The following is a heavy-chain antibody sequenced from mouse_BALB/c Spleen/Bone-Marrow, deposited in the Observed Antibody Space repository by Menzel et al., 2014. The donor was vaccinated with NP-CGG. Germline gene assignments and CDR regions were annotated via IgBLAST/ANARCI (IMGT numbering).Heavy chain of an antibody. J-gene: IGHJ2*01. CDR1: GFAFSDYD. CDR3: ARRGGYDYAFDY. D-gene: IGHD2-4*01. CDR2: IRSGGSYT. V-gene: IGHV5-9*02. Sequence: DVKLVESGGGSVKPGGSLKLSCAASGFAFSDYDMSWVRQNPEKRLEWVATIRSGGSYTSYPDNMKGRFTISRDNARNTLYLQMSSLRSEDTALYYCARRGGYDYAFDYWGQGTTLTVSS.